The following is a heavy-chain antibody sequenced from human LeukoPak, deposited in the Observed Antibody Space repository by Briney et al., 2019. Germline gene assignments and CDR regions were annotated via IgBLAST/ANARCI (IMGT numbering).Heavy chain of an antibody. CDR1: GFTFSSYL. V-gene: IGHV3-7*01. D-gene: IGHD1-1*01. CDR3: ARDEGTDYYYGMDV. CDR2: IKQDGSEK. Sequence: GGSLRLSCAASGFTFSSYLMSWVRQAPGKGLEWVANIKQDGSEKYYVDSVKGRFTISRDNAKNSLYLQMNSLRAEDTAVYYCARDEGTDYYYGMDVWGQGTTV. J-gene: IGHJ6*02.